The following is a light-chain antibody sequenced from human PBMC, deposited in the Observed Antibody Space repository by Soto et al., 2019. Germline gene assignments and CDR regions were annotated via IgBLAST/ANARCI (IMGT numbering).Light chain of an antibody. CDR2: EVN. Sequence: QSALTQPPSASGSPGQSVTFSCTGTSSDVGGYNYVSWYQHHPGKAPKLMIYEVNTRPSGVTDRFSGSKSGNTASLTVSGLQAEDEADYYCSSYAGGNNVVFGGGTKLTVL. V-gene: IGLV2-8*01. CDR3: SSYAGGNNVV. CDR1: SSDVGGYNY. J-gene: IGLJ2*01.